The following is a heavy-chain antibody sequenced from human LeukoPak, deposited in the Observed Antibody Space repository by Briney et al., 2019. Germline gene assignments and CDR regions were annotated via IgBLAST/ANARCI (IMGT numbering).Heavy chain of an antibody. J-gene: IGHJ4*02. CDR2: ISGSGGST. D-gene: IGHD6-19*01. Sequence: PGGSLRLSCAASGFTFSSYAMSWVCQAPGKGLEWVSAISGSGGSTYYADSVKGRFTISRDNSKNTLYLQMNSLRAEDTAVYYCATQPSSGWYYFDYWGQGTLVTVSS. V-gene: IGHV3-23*01. CDR1: GFTFSSYA. CDR3: ATQPSSGWYYFDY.